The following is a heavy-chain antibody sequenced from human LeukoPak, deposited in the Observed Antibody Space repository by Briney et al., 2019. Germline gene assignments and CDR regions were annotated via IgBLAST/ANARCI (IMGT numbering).Heavy chain of an antibody. CDR1: GGSINNNSYY. CDR2: IYYSGST. CDR3: ATSGWYLLPGVY. Sequence: PSETLSLTCSVSGGSINNNSYYWDWIRQPPGKGLEWIGSIYYSGSTYYNPSLESRVTISVDTSKNQFSLKLSSVTAADTAVYYCATSGWYLLPGVYWGQGTLVTVSS. D-gene: IGHD6-19*01. J-gene: IGHJ4*02. V-gene: IGHV4-39*01.